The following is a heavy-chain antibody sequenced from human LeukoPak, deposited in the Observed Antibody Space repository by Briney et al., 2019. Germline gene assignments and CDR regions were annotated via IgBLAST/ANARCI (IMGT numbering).Heavy chain of an antibody. Sequence: GGSLRLSCAVSGFTFSMYWMSWVRQAPGKGLEWVSTISGSAGGTYYADSVKGRFTISRGNSKNTLYLQLNSLRAEDTAVYYCAMEGSGGAWGQGTLVTISS. J-gene: IGHJ5*02. CDR1: GFTFSMYW. V-gene: IGHV3-23*01. CDR2: ISGSAGGT. CDR3: AMEGSGGA. D-gene: IGHD6-19*01.